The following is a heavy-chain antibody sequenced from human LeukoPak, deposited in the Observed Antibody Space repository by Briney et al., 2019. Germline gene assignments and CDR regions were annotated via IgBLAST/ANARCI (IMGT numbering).Heavy chain of an antibody. CDR2: NNHSVST. J-gene: IGHJ4*02. V-gene: IGHV4-34*01. Sequence: SETLSLSCALYGGSFSGYSWSWVCQSPEKGLEWIGENNHSVSTNSNPSLKSRLTISVDTSKNQFSLKLSSVTAADSAVYYCARGLYREWGQGTLVTVSS. CDR3: ARGLYRE. CDR1: GGSFSGYS. D-gene: IGHD3-16*01.